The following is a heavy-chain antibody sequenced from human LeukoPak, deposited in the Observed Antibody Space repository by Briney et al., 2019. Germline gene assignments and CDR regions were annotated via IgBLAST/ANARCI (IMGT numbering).Heavy chain of an antibody. Sequence: SETLSLTCTVSGDSISSPDYYWGWIRQAPGKGLEWIGSVYYSGTTYHNPSLKSRVTMSVDMSKNQFSLKVNSVTAADTALYYCARAISGPANWFDPWGQGTLVTVHS. J-gene: IGHJ5*02. CDR2: VYYSGTT. D-gene: IGHD1-14*01. CDR3: ARAISGPANWFDP. CDR1: GDSISSPDYY. V-gene: IGHV4-39*01.